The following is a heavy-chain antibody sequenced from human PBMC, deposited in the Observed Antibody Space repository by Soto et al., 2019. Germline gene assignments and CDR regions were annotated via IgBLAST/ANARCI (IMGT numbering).Heavy chain of an antibody. CDR3: ARSIVVVTALDY. D-gene: IGHD2-21*02. J-gene: IGHJ4*02. V-gene: IGHV1-3*05. CDR2: INAGNGNT. CDR1: GYTFTSYA. Sequence: QVQLVQSGAEEKKPGASVKVSCKASGYTFTSYAMHWVRQAPGQRLEWMGWINAGNGNTKYSQKFRVRVTITRDTSASSAYMELSSLTSEDTDVYYCARSIVVVTALDYWGQGTLVTVSS.